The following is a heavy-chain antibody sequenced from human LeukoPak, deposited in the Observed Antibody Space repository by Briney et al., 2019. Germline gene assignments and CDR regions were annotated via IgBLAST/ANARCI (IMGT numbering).Heavy chain of an antibody. CDR3: ARVPTLIVVVPAANYNYYYYMDV. CDR1: GGTFSSYT. V-gene: IGHV1-18*01. D-gene: IGHD2-2*01. Sequence: ALVKVSCKASGGTFSSYTISWVRQAPGQGLEWMGWISAYNGNTNYAQKLQGRVTMTTDTSTSTAYMELRSLRSDDTAVYYCARVPTLIVVVPAANYNYYYYMDVWGKGTTVTVSS. J-gene: IGHJ6*03. CDR2: ISAYNGNT.